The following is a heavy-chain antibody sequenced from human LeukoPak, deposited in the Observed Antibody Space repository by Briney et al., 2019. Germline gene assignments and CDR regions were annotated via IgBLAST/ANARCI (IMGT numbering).Heavy chain of an antibody. CDR2: ISAYNGNT. J-gene: IGHJ2*01. CDR1: GYTFTSYG. Sequence: ASVKVSCKASGYTFTSYGISWVRQAPGQGLEWMGWISAYNGNTNYAQKLQGRVTMTTDTSTSTAYMELRSLRSDDTAVYYCARDNWAPTRAYYYDSSGYQGSDWHFDLWGRGTLVTVSS. V-gene: IGHV1-18*01. CDR3: ARDNWAPTRAYYYDSSGYQGSDWHFDL. D-gene: IGHD3-22*01.